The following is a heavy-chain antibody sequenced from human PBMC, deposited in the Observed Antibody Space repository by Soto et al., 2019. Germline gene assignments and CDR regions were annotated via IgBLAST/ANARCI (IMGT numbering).Heavy chain of an antibody. CDR2: IWYDGSNK. V-gene: IGHV3-33*06. J-gene: IGHJ6*02. D-gene: IGHD3-10*01. Sequence: QVQLVESGGGVVQPGRSLRLSCAASGFTFSSYGMHWVRQAPGKGLEWVAVIWYDGSNKYYADSVKGRFTISRDNSKHTLYLQMNSLRAEDTAVYYCAKGFGEWSYYYYGMDVWGQGTTVTVSS. CDR1: GFTFSSYG. CDR3: AKGFGEWSYYYYGMDV.